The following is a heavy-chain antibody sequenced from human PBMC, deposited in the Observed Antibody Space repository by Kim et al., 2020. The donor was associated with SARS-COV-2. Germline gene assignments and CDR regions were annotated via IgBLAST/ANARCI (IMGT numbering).Heavy chain of an antibody. J-gene: IGHJ4*02. D-gene: IGHD1-26*01. CDR1: GFSFSDYG. CDR3: AKTEYSGNFYGPFDY. Sequence: GGSLRLSCAGSGFSFSDYGMLWVRQAPGKGLEWVATISYGGFNEYYADSVKGRFTISRDRSKNTLYLQMNSLRTEDTAVYFCAKTEYSGNFYGPFDYWGQGTLVTVSS. V-gene: IGHV3-30*18. CDR2: ISYGGFNE.